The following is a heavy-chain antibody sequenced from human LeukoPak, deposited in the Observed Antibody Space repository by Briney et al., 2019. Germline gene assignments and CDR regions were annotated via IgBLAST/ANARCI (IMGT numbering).Heavy chain of an antibody. CDR1: GFTLSIYG. D-gene: IGHD3-9*01. CDR3: AKDRELLRYFDWSDAFDI. Sequence: PGGSLRLSCAVSGFTLSIYGMHWVRQAPGKGLVWVAFIRYEGSNKLYAGSVKGRFTISRDNSKNTLYLQMNSLRAEDTAVYYCAKDRELLRYFDWSDAFDIWGQGTMVTVSS. CDR2: IRYEGSNK. V-gene: IGHV3-30*02. J-gene: IGHJ3*02.